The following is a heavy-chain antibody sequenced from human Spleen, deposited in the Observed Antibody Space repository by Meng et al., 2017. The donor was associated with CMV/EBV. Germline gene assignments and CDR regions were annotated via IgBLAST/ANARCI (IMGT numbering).Heavy chain of an antibody. V-gene: IGHV1-2*02. D-gene: IGHD2-2*01. CDR3: ASPLSSTSALYYYYGMDV. Sequence: ASVKVSCKASGYTFTGYYMHWVRQAHGQGLEWMGWINPNSGGTNYAQKFQGRVTMTRDTTISTAYMELSRLRSDDTAVYYCASPLSSTSALYYYYGMDVWGQGTTVTVSS. CDR2: INPNSGGT. CDR1: GYTFTGYY. J-gene: IGHJ6*02.